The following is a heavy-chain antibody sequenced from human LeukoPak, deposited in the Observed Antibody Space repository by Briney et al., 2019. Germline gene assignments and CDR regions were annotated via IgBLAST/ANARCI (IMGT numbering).Heavy chain of an antibody. CDR3: ATDPRSFGVGGGYFDY. Sequence: PSQTLSLTWTVSAGSISSAYCNWIRLPPGKGMEWNSYIYYVRTTNYNPSLKCRVATSVDTSKIHCSLNLNSVTAADTAVYYGATDPRSFGVGGGYFDYWGQGNLVTVSS. D-gene: IGHD3-3*01. J-gene: IGHJ4*02. V-gene: IGHV4-59*01. CDR1: AGSISSAY. CDR2: IYYVRTT.